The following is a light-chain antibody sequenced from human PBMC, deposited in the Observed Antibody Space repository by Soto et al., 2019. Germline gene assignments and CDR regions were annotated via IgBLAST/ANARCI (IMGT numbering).Light chain of an antibody. Sequence: IQMTQSPSSLSASEGDRVTITCRASQDIRRALVWYQQKPGKAPKLLIYDASSLQSGVPSRFSGSGSGTEFTLTISSLQPEDFATYYCLQHNTYPWTFGQGTKVDNK. CDR1: QDIRRA. CDR2: DAS. CDR3: LQHNTYPWT. J-gene: IGKJ1*01. V-gene: IGKV1-17*01.